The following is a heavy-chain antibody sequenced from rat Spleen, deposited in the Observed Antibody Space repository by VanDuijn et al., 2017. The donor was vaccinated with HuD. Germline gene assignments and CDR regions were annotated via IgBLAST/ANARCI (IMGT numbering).Heavy chain of an antibody. Sequence: EVQLVESGGGLVQPGSPLKLSCAASGFTFSNYDMAWVRQAPTKGLEWVASISPSGGSTYYRDSVKGRFTVSRDNAKSTLYLQMDSLRSEDTATYYCTRGISIAAISSFDYWGQGVMVTVSS. D-gene: IGHD1-2*01. J-gene: IGHJ2*01. CDR3: TRGISIAAISSFDY. CDR2: ISPSGGST. CDR1: GFTFSNYD. V-gene: IGHV5-27*01.